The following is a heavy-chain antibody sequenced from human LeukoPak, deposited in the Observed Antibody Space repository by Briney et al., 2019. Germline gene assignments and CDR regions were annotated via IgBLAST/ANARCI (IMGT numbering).Heavy chain of an antibody. D-gene: IGHD3-9*01. CDR3: ARHLTSDYDILTGFDY. Sequence: SETLSLTCAVYGGSFSGYYWGWIRQPSGKGLEWIGSIYYSGSTYYNPSLKSRVTISVDTSKNQFSLKLSSVTAADTAVYYCARHLTSDYDILTGFDYWGQGTLVTVSS. CDR1: GGSFSGYY. V-gene: IGHV4-39*01. CDR2: IYYSGST. J-gene: IGHJ4*02.